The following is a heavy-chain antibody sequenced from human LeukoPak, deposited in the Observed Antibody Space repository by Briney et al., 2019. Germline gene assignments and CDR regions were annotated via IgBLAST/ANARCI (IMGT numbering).Heavy chain of an antibody. CDR2: INHSGST. CDR1: GGSLSTSY. J-gene: IGHJ3*02. Sequence: MTSETLSLTCAVYGGSLSTSYWGWIRQPPGKGLEWIGEINHSGSTNYNPSLKSRVTISVDTSKNQFSLKLSSVTAADTAVYYCARARRSWDAFDIWGQGTMVTVSS. CDR3: ARARRSWDAFDI. D-gene: IGHD1-26*01. V-gene: IGHV4-34*01.